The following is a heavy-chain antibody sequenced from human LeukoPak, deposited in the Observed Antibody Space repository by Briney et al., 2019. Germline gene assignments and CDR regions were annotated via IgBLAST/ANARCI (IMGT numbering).Heavy chain of an antibody. D-gene: IGHD5-12*01. J-gene: IGHJ4*02. V-gene: IGHV4-4*09. CDR2: IYTSGST. Sequence: SETLSLTCTVSGGSISNYYWSWIRQPPGKGLEWIGYIYTSGSTDYNPSLKSRVTISVDTSKNQFSLKLNSVTAADTAVYYCARSSNSGYDLTFDYWGQGTLVTVSS. CDR3: ARSSNSGYDLTFDY. CDR1: GGSISNYY.